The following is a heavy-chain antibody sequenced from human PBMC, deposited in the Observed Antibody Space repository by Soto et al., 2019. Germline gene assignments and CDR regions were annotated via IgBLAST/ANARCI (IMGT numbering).Heavy chain of an antibody. Sequence: NPSETLSLTCAVYGGSFSGYYWSWIRQPPGKGLEWIGEINHSGSTNYNPSLKSRVTISVDTSKNQFSLKLSSVTAADTAVYYCARVSYDFWSGYSHYGMDVWGQGTTVTVSS. D-gene: IGHD3-3*01. CDR1: GGSFSGYY. CDR3: ARVSYDFWSGYSHYGMDV. CDR2: INHSGST. J-gene: IGHJ6*02. V-gene: IGHV4-34*01.